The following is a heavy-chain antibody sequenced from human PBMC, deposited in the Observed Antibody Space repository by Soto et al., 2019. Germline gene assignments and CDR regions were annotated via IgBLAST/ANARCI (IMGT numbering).Heavy chain of an antibody. D-gene: IGHD4-4*01. CDR2: IYYSGST. J-gene: IGHJ6*02. CDR3: ARRLTTWVPNYYYGMDV. CDR1: GGSISSSSYY. Sequence: QLQLQESGPGLVKPSETLSLTCTVSGGSISSSSYYLGWIRQPPGKGLEWIGSIYYSGSTYYNPSLKSRVTISVDTSKNQFSLKLSSVTAADTAVYYCARRLTTWVPNYYYGMDVWGQGTTVTVSS. V-gene: IGHV4-39*01.